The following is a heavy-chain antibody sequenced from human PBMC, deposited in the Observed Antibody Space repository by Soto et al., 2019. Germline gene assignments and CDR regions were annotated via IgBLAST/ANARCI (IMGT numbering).Heavy chain of an antibody. V-gene: IGHV1-69*01. J-gene: IGHJ4*02. CDR2: IIPIFGTA. CDR1: GGTFSSYS. CDR3: ARDGGRHSGGIDY. Sequence: QVRLVQSGAEVKKPGSSVKVSCKASGGTFSSYSINWVRQAPGQGLGWMGEIIPIFGTANYAQKFQGRVTITADESTSTAYMALSSLRSEDTAVYYCARDGGRHSGGIDYWGQGTLVTVSS. D-gene: IGHD1-26*01.